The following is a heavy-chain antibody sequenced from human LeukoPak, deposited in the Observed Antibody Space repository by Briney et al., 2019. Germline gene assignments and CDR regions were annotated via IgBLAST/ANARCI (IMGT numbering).Heavy chain of an antibody. V-gene: IGHV1-46*01. CDR2: INPSGGST. Sequence: PTASVKVSCKASGYTFTSYYMHWVRQAPGQGLEWMGIINPSGGSTSYAQKFQGRVTMTRDTSTGTVYMELSSLRSEDTAVYYCASSSRAGWLLYHYAFDYWGQGTLVTVSS. J-gene: IGHJ4*02. CDR1: GYTFTSYY. CDR3: ASSSRAGWLLYHYAFDY. D-gene: IGHD3-3*01.